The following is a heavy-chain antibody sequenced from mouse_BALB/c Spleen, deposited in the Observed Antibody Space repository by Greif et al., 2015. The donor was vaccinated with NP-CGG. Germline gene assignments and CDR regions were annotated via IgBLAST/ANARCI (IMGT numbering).Heavy chain of an antibody. CDR2: ILPGSGST. V-gene: IGHV1-9*01. D-gene: IGHD2-4*01. CDR3: ASPSTMITGCYFDY. Sequence: QVQLQQSGAELMKPGASVKISCKATGYTFSSYWIEWVKQRPGHGLEWIGEILPGSGSTNYDEKFKGKATFTADTSSNTAYMQLSSLTSEDSAVYYCASPSTMITGCYFDYWGQGTTLAVSS. CDR1: GYTFSSYW. J-gene: IGHJ2*01.